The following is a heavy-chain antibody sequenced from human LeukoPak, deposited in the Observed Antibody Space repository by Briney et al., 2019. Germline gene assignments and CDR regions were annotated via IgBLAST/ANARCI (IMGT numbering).Heavy chain of an antibody. CDR1: GFTFSNFG. D-gene: IGHD4-11*01. J-gene: IGHJ4*02. CDR3: AKAPNFMTIVTTIDY. CDR2: IRYDANNE. V-gene: IGHV3-30*02. Sequence: TGGSLRLSCAASGFTFSNFGMHWVRQAPGKGLEWVSFIRYDANNEYYADSVKGRFTISRDNSKNTLYLQMNGLRAEDTAIYYCAKAPNFMTIVTTIDYWGQGTLVTVSS.